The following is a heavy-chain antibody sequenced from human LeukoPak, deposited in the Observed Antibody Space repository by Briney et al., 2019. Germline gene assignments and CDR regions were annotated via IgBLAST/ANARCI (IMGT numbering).Heavy chain of an antibody. J-gene: IGHJ4*02. V-gene: IGHV3-74*01. CDR3: ARAYSDSSGYYPPYFDY. CDR1: GFTFSRYW. CDR2: INSDGSST. Sequence: GGSLRLSCAASGFTFSRYWMHSVRQAPGKGLVWVSRINSDGSSTSYADSVKGRFTISRDNAKNTLYLQMISLRAEDTAVYYCARAYSDSSGYYPPYFDYWGQGTLVTVSS. D-gene: IGHD3-22*01.